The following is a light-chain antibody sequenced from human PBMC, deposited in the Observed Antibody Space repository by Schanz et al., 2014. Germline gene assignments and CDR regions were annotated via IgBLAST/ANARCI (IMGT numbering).Light chain of an antibody. J-gene: IGLJ2*01. Sequence: QSVLTQPRSVSGSPGQSVTISCTGTSSDVGTYNYVSWYQQHPGKAPKLMIYDVSKRPSGVSNRFSGSKSGNTASLTISGLQAEDEADYYCSSYTSSSTLVFGGGTKVTVL. CDR2: DVS. V-gene: IGLV2-14*03. CDR3: SSYTSSSTLV. CDR1: SSDVGTYNY.